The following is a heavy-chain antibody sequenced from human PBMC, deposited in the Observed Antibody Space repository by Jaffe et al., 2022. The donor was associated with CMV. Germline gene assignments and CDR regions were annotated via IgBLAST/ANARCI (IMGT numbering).Heavy chain of an antibody. V-gene: IGHV3-33*08. J-gene: IGHJ5*02. D-gene: IGHD3-10*01. CDR2: IWYDGSNK. CDR3: ARASYYYGSGSWPADWFDP. Sequence: QVQLVESGGGVVQPGRSLRLSCAASGFTFSSYGMHWVRQAPGKGLEWVAVIWYDGSNKYYADSVKGRFTISRDNSKNTLYLQMNSLRAEDTAVYYCARASYYYGSGSWPADWFDPWGQGTLVTVSS. CDR1: GFTFSSYG.